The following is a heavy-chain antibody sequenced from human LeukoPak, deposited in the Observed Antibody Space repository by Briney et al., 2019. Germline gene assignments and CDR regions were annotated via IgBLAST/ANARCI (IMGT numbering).Heavy chain of an antibody. CDR2: ISYSGGS. D-gene: IGHD6-25*01. J-gene: IGHJ5*02. CDR3: ARDRPAAWFDP. CDR1: GGSLYSYY. V-gene: IGHV4-59*01. Sequence: SETLSLTCTVSGGSLYSYYWSWIRQPPGKGLEWIGYISYSGGSNYNPSLKSRVTISLLTSKNQFSLKMSSVTAADTAVYYCARDRPAAWFDPWGQGTLVTVSS.